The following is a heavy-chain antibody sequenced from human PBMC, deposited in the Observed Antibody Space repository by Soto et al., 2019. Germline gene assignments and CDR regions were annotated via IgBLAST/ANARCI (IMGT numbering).Heavy chain of an antibody. CDR1: GFVFRNAW. Sequence: EVQLVDSGGGLVKPGGSLRLSCAASGFVFRNAWINWVRQAPGKGLEWVGRIKSGGATDFAALARGRFAITSDDSRNMAYMQMNNLDSEDTAVYYCTTDSYSTIIDVRFDFWGQGALVTVSS. CDR2: IKSGGAT. V-gene: IGHV3-15*07. D-gene: IGHD3-22*01. CDR3: TTDSYSTIIDVRFDF. J-gene: IGHJ4*02.